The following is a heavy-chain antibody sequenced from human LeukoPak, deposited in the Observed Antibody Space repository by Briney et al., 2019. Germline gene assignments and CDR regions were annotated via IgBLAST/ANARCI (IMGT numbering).Heavy chain of an antibody. J-gene: IGHJ6*03. V-gene: IGHV3-30*02. Sequence: GGSLRLSCAASGFTFSNYGMHWVRQAPGKGLEWVAFIRYDGSNKYYADSVKGRFTISRDNSKNTLYLQMNSLRAEDAAVYYCAKDKERESDFYYYMDVWGKGTTVTVSS. CDR1: GFTFSNYG. CDR3: AKDKERESDFYYYMDV. CDR2: IRYDGSNK.